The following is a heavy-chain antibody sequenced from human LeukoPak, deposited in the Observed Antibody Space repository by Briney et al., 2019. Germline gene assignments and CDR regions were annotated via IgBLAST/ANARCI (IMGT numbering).Heavy chain of an antibody. Sequence: SETLSLTCAVYGVSFSGYYLSWIRQPPGKGLEWIGEINHSGSTNYNPSLKSRVTISVDTSKNQFSLKLSSVTAADTAVYYCARDPLYCSGGSCYPGDYYDYYGMDVWGKGTTVTVSS. D-gene: IGHD2-15*01. V-gene: IGHV4-34*01. J-gene: IGHJ6*04. CDR2: INHSGST. CDR3: ARDPLYCSGGSCYPGDYYDYYGMDV. CDR1: GVSFSGYY.